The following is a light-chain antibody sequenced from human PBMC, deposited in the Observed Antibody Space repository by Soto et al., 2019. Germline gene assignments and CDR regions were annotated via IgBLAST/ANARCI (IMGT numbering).Light chain of an antibody. V-gene: IGLV1-44*01. Sequence: QSVLTQPPSASGTPGQRVTMSCSGSGSNIGSNIVNWYQQLPGTAPKLVIYNNNHRPSGVPDRFSGSKSGTSASLAISGLKSEDEADYYCATWDDSLNGHVVFGGGTKLTVL. CDR2: NNN. J-gene: IGLJ2*01. CDR1: GSNIGSNI. CDR3: ATWDDSLNGHVV.